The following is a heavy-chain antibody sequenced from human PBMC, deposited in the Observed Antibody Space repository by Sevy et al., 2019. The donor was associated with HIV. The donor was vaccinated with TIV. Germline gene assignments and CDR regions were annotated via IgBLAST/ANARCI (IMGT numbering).Heavy chain of an antibody. Sequence: GGSLRLSCAASGFTFSNAWMSWVRQAPGKGLEWVGRIKSKTDGGTTDYAAPVKGRFTISGDDSKNTLYLQRNRLKTEHTAVYYCTTIRITMIVVVNFDYWGQGTLVTVSS. CDR3: TTIRITMIVVVNFDY. V-gene: IGHV3-15*01. J-gene: IGHJ4*02. CDR2: IKSKTDGGTT. D-gene: IGHD3-22*01. CDR1: GFTFSNAW.